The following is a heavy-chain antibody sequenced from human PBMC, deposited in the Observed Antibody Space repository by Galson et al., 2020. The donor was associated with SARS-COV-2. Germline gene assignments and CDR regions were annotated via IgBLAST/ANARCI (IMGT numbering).Heavy chain of an antibody. D-gene: IGHD3-22*01. CDR3: ARACDYDSGGESFHY. Sequence: GKGKSGEPLKLTCAASGFTISGNSRHWFGQPPAEEREGGAGISYHRSNTNYKQSVKGRVTISRDNSKNTVYLHMNSLRVEDTALYYCARACDYDSGGESFHYWGQGTLVSVSS. CDR1: GFTISGNS. J-gene: IGHJ1*01. CDR2: ISYHRSNT. V-gene: IGHV3-33*01.